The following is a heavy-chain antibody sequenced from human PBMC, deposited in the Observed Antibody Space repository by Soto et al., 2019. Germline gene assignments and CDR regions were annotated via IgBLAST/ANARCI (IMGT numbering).Heavy chain of an antibody. D-gene: IGHD2-15*01. CDR1: GYTFTSYG. Sequence: QVQLVQSGAEVKKPGASVKVSCKASGYTFTSYGISWVRQSPGQGLEWMGWISAYNGNTNYAQKLHGRVTMTTDTSTSTAYMELSRLRSDDTAVYYCVVAAQPYYFDYWGPGTLVTVSS. V-gene: IGHV1-18*01. J-gene: IGHJ4*02. CDR2: ISAYNGNT. CDR3: VVAAQPYYFDY.